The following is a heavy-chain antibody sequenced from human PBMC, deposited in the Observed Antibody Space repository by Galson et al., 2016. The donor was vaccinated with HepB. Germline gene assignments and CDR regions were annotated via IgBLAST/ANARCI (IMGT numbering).Heavy chain of an antibody. CDR1: GFTFSGYA. V-gene: IGHV3-23*01. J-gene: IGHJ2*01. CDR2: ISGSGGSE. Sequence: SLRLSCAASGFTFSGYAMTWVRQAPGRGLEWVSGISGSGGSEYYADSVKGRFTISRDNTKNTLNLQMNSLRAEDTAVYYWAKIAVTGTWYFDLWGRGALVSVSS. CDR3: AKIAVTGTWYFDL. D-gene: IGHD6-19*01.